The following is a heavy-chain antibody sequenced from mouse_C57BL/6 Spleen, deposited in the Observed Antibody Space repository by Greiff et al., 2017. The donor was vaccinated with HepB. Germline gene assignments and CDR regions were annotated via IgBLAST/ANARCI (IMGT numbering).Heavy chain of an antibody. CDR2: INPNNGGT. CDR1: GYTFTDYY. Sequence: EVQLQQSGPELVKPGASVKISCKASGYTFTDYYMNWVKQSHGKSLEWIGDINPNNGGTSYNQKFKGKATLTVDKSSSTAYMELRSLTSEDSAVYYCARDLGQEWAMDYWGQGTSVTVSS. CDR3: ARDLGQEWAMDY. J-gene: IGHJ4*01. D-gene: IGHD3-3*01. V-gene: IGHV1-26*01.